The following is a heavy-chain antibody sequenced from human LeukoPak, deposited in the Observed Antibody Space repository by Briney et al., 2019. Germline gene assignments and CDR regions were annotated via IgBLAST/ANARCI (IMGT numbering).Heavy chain of an antibody. D-gene: IGHD5/OR15-5a*01. CDR1: GGTFSSYA. Sequence: SVKVSCKASGGTFSSYAISWVRQAPGQGLEWMGGIIPTFGTANYAQKFQGRVTITADESTSTAYMELSSLRSEDTAVYYCAGGGLGPRGDDWFDPWGQGTLVTVSS. J-gene: IGHJ5*02. CDR2: IIPTFGTA. CDR3: AGGGLGPRGDDWFDP. V-gene: IGHV1-69*13.